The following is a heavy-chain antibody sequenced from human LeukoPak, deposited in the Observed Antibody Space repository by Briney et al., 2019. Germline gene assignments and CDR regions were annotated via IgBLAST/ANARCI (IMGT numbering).Heavy chain of an antibody. CDR3: ARAIDFWSGYFAFDI. J-gene: IGHJ3*02. V-gene: IGHV1-2*02. CDR2: INPNSGGT. D-gene: IGHD3-3*01. CDR1: GYTFTGYY. Sequence: ASVKVSCKASGYTFTGYYMHWVRQAPGQGLEWMGWINPNSGGTNYAQKFQGRVTMTRDTSISTAYMELSRLRSDDTAVYYCARAIDFWSGYFAFDIWGQGTMVTVSS.